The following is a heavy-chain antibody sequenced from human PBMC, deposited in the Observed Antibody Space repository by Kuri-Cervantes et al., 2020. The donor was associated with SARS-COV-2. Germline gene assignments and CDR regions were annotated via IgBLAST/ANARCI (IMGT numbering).Heavy chain of an antibody. CDR2: ISGTGSSI. Sequence: GESLKISCTASGFTFGSYPMNWVRQAPGKGLEWLSSISGTGSSIYYADSVKGRFTISRDNAKNSLYLQMNSLRAEDTAVYYCARNRAGSSEVTITADDAFDIWGQGTMVTVSS. CDR3: ARNRAGSSEVTITADDAFDI. CDR1: GFTFGSYP. V-gene: IGHV3-21*01. J-gene: IGHJ3*02. D-gene: IGHD3-9*01.